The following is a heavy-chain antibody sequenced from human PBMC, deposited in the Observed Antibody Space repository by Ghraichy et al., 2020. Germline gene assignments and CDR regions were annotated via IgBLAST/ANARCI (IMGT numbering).Heavy chain of an antibody. Sequence: GGSLRLSCAASGFTFSNYNINWVRQAPGKGLEWVSSISSSSYIYYADSVKGRFTVSRDNAKNSLYLQMNSLRAEDTAVYYCASSGSGWYAFDYWGQGTLVTVSS. V-gene: IGHV3-21*01. CDR2: ISSSSYI. J-gene: IGHJ4*02. D-gene: IGHD6-19*01. CDR3: ASSGSGWYAFDY. CDR1: GFTFSNYN.